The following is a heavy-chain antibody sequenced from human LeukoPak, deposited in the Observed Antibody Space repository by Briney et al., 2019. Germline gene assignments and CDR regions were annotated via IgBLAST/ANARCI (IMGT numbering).Heavy chain of an antibody. J-gene: IGHJ4*02. CDR1: GYSFTNHW. CDR3: ARLPQWGGTYHFDY. V-gene: IGHV5-51*01. D-gene: IGHD1-26*01. CDR2: IYPGDSDT. Sequence: GESLKISCKGSGYSFTNHWIGWVRQMPGKGLEWMGIIYPGDSDTRYSPSFQGQVTISADKSIGMAYLQWSSLKASDTAMYYCARLPQWGGTYHFDYWGQGALLTVSS.